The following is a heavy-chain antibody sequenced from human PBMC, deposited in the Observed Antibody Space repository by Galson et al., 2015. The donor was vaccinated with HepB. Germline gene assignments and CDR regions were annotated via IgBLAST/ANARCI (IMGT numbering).Heavy chain of an antibody. V-gene: IGHV3-48*01. J-gene: IGHJ4*02. CDR3: ARGSSGSDY. CDR1: TFIFSTYS. Sequence: SLRLSCAASTFIFSTYSMNWVRQAPGKGLEWVSYISSSSTTIYYADSVKGRFTISRDNSKNTLYLQMNSLRAEDTAVYYCARGSSGSDYWGQGTLVTVSS. D-gene: IGHD6-19*01. CDR2: ISSSSTTI.